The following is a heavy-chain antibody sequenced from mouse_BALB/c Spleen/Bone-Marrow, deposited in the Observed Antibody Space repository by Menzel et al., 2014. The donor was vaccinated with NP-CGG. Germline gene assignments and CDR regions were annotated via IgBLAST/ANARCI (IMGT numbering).Heavy chain of an antibody. CDR2: ISDGGSYT. V-gene: IGHV5-4*02. J-gene: IGHJ3*01. CDR3: ASNLDNSVAY. D-gene: IGHD3-2*01. CDR1: GYTFSDYY. Sequence: EVKLVESGGGLVKPGGSLKLSCAASGYTFSDYYMYWVHQTPEQRLEWVATISDGGSYTYYPDSVKGRFTISRDNATNNLVHHMSSQKSADSVWCYCASNLDNSVAYWGQGTPVTVSA.